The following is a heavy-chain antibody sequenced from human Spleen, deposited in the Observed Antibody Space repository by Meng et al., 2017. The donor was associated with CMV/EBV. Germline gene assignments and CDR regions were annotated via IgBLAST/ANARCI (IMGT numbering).Heavy chain of an antibody. V-gene: IGHV1-46*01. CDR3: AREDTAMVTVRYYYGMDV. D-gene: IGHD5-18*01. CDR1: GYTFTDYD. Sequence: ASVKVSCKASGYTFTDYDIHWVRQAPGQGLEWMGIITPSGGTTIYAQKFQGRVTMTRDTSISTAYMELSRLRSDDTAVYYCAREDTAMVTVRYYYGMDVWGQGTTVTVSS. J-gene: IGHJ6*02. CDR2: ITPSGGTT.